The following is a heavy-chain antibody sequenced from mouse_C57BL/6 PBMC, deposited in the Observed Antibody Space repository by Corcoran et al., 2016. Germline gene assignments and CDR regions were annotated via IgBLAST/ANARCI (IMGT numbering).Heavy chain of an antibody. CDR1: SYSITSGCY. CDR2: ISYDGSN. V-gene: IGHV3-6*01. D-gene: IGHD2-4*01. J-gene: IGHJ1*03. Sequence: DVQLQESGPGLVKPSQSLSLTCSVTSYSITSGCYWNWIRKFPGNKLEGMGYISYDGSNNYNPSLKNRISITRDTSKNQFFLKLNSVTTEDTATYYWASFYYDYDWYVDVWGTVTTVTVSS. CDR3: ASFYYDYDWYVDV.